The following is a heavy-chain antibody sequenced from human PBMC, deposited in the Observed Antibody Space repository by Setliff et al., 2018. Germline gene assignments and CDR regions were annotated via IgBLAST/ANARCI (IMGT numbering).Heavy chain of an antibody. Sequence: LSLTCTVSGVSIRSYYWSWIRQPPGKGLEWIGRIYTDGTTNYNPSLKSRVSISADTSMNHFSLRMTSVSAADTAVYYCAKEHVVISFVTNTHHHYGMDVWGQGATVTVSS. V-gene: IGHV4-4*07. CDR3: AKEHVVISFVTNTHHHYGMDV. D-gene: IGHD2-8*01. CDR2: IYTDGTT. CDR1: GVSIRSYY. J-gene: IGHJ6*02.